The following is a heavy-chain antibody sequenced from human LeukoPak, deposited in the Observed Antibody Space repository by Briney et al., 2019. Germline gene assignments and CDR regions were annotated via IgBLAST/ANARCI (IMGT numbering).Heavy chain of an antibody. V-gene: IGHV4-4*07. Sequence: SETLSLTCTVSGGSISSYYWSWIRPPAGKGLEWIGRIYTSGSTNYNPSLESRVTMSLDMSKNQISLELSSVTAADTAVYYCARDRVSGWFGETLTADGLDVWGQGTTVTVSS. D-gene: IGHD3-10*01. CDR2: IYTSGST. CDR1: GGSISSYY. CDR3: ARDRVSGWFGETLTADGLDV. J-gene: IGHJ6*01.